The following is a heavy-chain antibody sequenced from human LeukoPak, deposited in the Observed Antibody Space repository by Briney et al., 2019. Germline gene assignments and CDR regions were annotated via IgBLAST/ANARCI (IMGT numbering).Heavy chain of an antibody. CDR2: LNPNSGGT. V-gene: IGHV1-2*02. CDR1: GYTFTDYY. D-gene: IGHD5-12*01. Sequence: ASVKVSCKASGYTFTDYYIHWVRQAPGQGLEWMGWLNPNSGGTKYTQKFQGRVTMTRDTSISTAYMELSRLRSGDTAVYYCARTGGGATGLFDYWGQGTLVTVSS. J-gene: IGHJ4*02. CDR3: ARTGGGATGLFDY.